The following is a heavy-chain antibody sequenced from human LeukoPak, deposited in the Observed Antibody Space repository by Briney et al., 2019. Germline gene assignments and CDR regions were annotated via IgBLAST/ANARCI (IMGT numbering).Heavy chain of an antibody. J-gene: IGHJ4*02. CDR1: GGSISSYY. Sequence: SETLSLTCTVSGGSISSYYWSWIRQPPGKGLEWIGYIYYSGSTNYNPSLKSRVTISVDTSKNQFSLKLSSVTAADTAVYYCAIQSLRYFDWLTHDYWGQGTLVTVSS. V-gene: IGHV4-59*01. CDR3: AIQSLRYFDWLTHDY. D-gene: IGHD3-9*01. CDR2: IYYSGST.